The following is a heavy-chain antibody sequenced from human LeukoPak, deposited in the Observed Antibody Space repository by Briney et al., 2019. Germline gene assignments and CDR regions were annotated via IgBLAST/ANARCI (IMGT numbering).Heavy chain of an antibody. CDR1: GFTFSSYA. Sequence: PGGSLRLSCAASGFTFSSYAMHWVRQAPGKGLGWVSSISSSSSYMYYADSVKGRFTISRDNAKNSLYLQMNSLRAEDTAVYYCARDVVGATRGDYWGQGTLVTVSS. D-gene: IGHD1-26*01. CDR2: ISSSSSYM. V-gene: IGHV3-21*01. J-gene: IGHJ4*02. CDR3: ARDVVGATRGDY.